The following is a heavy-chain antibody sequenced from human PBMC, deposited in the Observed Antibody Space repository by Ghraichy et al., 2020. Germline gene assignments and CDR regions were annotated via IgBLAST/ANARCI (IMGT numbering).Heavy chain of an antibody. Sequence: SETLPLTCTVSGGSVSNSYWSWIRQPPGKGLEWIGYLYTNESTSYNPSLNSRVTMSVAASSNEVFLRLSSVTAADTGVYYCARHEGPLSPPALVYYSYAMDVWGQGTTVTVSS. CDR1: GGSVSNSY. D-gene: IGHD3-16*02. CDR3: ARHEGPLSPPALVYYSYAMDV. V-gene: IGHV4-4*09. J-gene: IGHJ6*02. CDR2: LYTNEST.